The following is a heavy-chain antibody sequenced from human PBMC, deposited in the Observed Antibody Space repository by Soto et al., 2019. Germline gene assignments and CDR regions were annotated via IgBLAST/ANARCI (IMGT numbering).Heavy chain of an antibody. CDR3: ARAAMGGSSWPFDY. CDR1: GGSVSSGSYY. J-gene: IGHJ4*02. CDR2: IYHSGST. Sequence: SETLSLTCTVSGGSVSSGSYYWSWIRQPPGKGLEWIGEIYHSGSTNYNPSLKSRVTISVDKSKNQFSLKLSSVTAADTAVYYCARAAMGGSSWPFDYWGQGTPVTVSS. D-gene: IGHD6-13*01. V-gene: IGHV4-61*01.